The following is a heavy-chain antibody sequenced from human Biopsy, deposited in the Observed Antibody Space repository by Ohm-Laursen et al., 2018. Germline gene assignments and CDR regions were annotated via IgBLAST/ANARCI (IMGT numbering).Heavy chain of an antibody. J-gene: IGHJ5*02. D-gene: IGHD6-13*01. Sequence: GTLSLTCTVSGGSISNYYWSWIRQPAGKGLEWIGRIYSSGSTNYSPSPKSRVTMSVDTSKNQFSLILSSMTAADTAVYYCAREPRIAAVAYFDPWGQGTLVTVSS. V-gene: IGHV4-4*07. CDR2: IYSSGST. CDR1: GGSISNYY. CDR3: AREPRIAAVAYFDP.